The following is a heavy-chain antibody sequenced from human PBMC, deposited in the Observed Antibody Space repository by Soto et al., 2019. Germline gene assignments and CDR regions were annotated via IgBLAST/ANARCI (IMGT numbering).Heavy chain of an antibody. J-gene: IGHJ6*02. CDR3: ARDFGVVISSWSGGMDV. CDR1: GYSISSGYY. V-gene: IGHV4-38-2*02. D-gene: IGHD3-3*01. Sequence: SETLSLTCAVSGYSISSGYYWGCIRQPPGKGLEWIGSIYHSGSTYYNPSLKSRVTISVDTSKNQFSLKLSSVSAADTAVYYCARDFGVVISSWSGGMDVWGQGTTVTVSS. CDR2: IYHSGST.